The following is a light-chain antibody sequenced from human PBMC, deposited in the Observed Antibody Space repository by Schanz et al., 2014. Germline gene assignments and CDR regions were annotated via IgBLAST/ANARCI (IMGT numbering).Light chain of an antibody. CDR3: QSYDSSLSGWV. Sequence: QSVLTQPPSVSGDPGQRVTISCTGSSSNIGAAYHVHWYQQLPGTAPKLLIYGNNNRASGVPDRFSGSKSDTSASLAITGLQAEDEADYYCQSYDSSLSGWVFGGGTQLTVL. CDR1: SSNIGAAYH. CDR2: GNN. V-gene: IGLV1-40*01. J-gene: IGLJ3*02.